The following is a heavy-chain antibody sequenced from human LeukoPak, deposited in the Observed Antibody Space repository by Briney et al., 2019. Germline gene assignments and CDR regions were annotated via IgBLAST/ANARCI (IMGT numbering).Heavy chain of an antibody. D-gene: IGHD6-6*01. Sequence: AAVKVSCKASGGTFSSYAISWVRQAPGQGLEWMGRIIPILGIANYAQKFQGRVTITADKSTSTPYMELSSLRSEDTAVYYCARLIEYSSPRAAFDIWGQGTMVTVSS. CDR3: ARLIEYSSPRAAFDI. J-gene: IGHJ3*02. CDR1: GGTFSSYA. V-gene: IGHV1-69*04. CDR2: IIPILGIA.